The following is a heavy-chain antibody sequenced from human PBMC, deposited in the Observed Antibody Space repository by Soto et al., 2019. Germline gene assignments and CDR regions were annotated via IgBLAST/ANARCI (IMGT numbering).Heavy chain of an antibody. CDR3: APRPRVAFSAPDH. J-gene: IGHJ4*02. CDR2: ISSSGGTT. CDR1: GFTFSSYA. V-gene: IGHV3-23*01. D-gene: IGHD2-15*01. Sequence: EGQLLESGGGLVQPGGSLRLSCAASGFTFSSYAMTWVRQAPGKGLEWVSYISSSGGTTNYAESAKGRFTISRDNSKNTLYLQMNSLRAEDTAVYYCAPRPRVAFSAPDHWGQGTLVTVSS.